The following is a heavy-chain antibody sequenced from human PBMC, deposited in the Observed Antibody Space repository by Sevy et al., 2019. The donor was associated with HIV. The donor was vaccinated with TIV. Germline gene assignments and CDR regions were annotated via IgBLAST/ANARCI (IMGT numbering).Heavy chain of an antibody. D-gene: IGHD2-2*01. CDR1: GFGFSSHA. CDR3: AKSLRPDIVVSAAHHTYYDGMDV. Sequence: GGSLRLSCAASGFGFSSHAMSWVRQAPGKGLEWVSAIRSTGDSTYYADSVKGRFTISRDNSKNTVYVEMTSLRADDTAIYYCAKSLRPDIVVSAAHHTYYDGMDVWGQGTTVTVSS. J-gene: IGHJ6*02. V-gene: IGHV3-23*01. CDR2: IRSTGDST.